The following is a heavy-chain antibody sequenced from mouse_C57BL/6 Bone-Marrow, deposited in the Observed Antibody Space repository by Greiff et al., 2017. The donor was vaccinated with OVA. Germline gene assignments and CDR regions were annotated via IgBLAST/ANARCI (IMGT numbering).Heavy chain of an antibody. D-gene: IGHD1-2*01. V-gene: IGHV1-80*01. CDR3: ARDIVGITTDINYAMDY. CDR2: IYPGDGDT. CDR1: GYAFSSYW. J-gene: IGHJ4*01. Sequence: VQVEQSGAELVKPGASVKISCKASGYAFSSYWMNWVKQRPGKGLEWIGQIYPGDGDTNYNGKFKGKATLTADKSSSTAYMQLSSLTSEDSAVYFCARDIVGITTDINYAMDYWGQGTSVTVSA.